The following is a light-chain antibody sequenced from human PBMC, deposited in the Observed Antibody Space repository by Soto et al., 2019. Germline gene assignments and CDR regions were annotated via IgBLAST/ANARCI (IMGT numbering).Light chain of an antibody. V-gene: IGKV3-15*01. Sequence: EIVLTQSPSTLSVSPGERATLSCRASQSVSTNLVWYQQKPGQAPRLLIFGASTSATNNPARFSGNGSGTEFTLAISSLQSEDFAVYYCKEYINWPPLTFGGGTKVEIK. CDR1: QSVSTN. CDR2: GAS. J-gene: IGKJ4*01. CDR3: KEYINWPPLT.